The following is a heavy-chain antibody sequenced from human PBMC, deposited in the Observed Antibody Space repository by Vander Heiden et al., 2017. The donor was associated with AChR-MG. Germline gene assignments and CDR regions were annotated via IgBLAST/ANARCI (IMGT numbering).Heavy chain of an antibody. V-gene: IGHV1-3*01. CDR1: GYTFTSYA. CDR3: ARKTYYYDSSGDSDLDY. J-gene: IGHJ4*02. Sequence: QVKLVQSGAEVKKPGASVKVSCKASGYTFTSYAMHWVRQAPGQRLEWMGWINAGNGNTKYSQKCQGRVTITRDTSASTAYMELSSLRSEDTAVYYCARKTYYYDSSGDSDLDYWGQGTLVTVS. D-gene: IGHD3-22*01. CDR2: INAGNGNT.